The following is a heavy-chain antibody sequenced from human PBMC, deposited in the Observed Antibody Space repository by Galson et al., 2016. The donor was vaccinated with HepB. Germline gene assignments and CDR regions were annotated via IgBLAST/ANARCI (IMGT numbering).Heavy chain of an antibody. Sequence: SLRLSCAASGFLFSGSAMHWVRQAPGKGLEWVGRIRNKANNYTTTHRESVKGRFAISRDDPKNMAYLQMNSLKTEDTGVYFCTTDALDHWGQGTLDTVSS. J-gene: IGHJ4*02. CDR1: GFLFSGSA. D-gene: IGHD2-2*01. CDR3: TTDALDH. V-gene: IGHV3-73*01. CDR2: IRNKANNYTT.